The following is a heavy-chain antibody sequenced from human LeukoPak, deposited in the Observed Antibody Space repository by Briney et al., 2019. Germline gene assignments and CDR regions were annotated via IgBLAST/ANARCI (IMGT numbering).Heavy chain of an antibody. V-gene: IGHV3-30-3*01. J-gene: IGHJ4*02. CDR2: ISDDGSNK. Sequence: GGSLRLSCAASGFTLSSYAMHWVRQAPGKELEWVAVISDDGSNKYYADSVKGRFTISRDNSKNTLYLQMNSLRTEDTAVYYCARDQRIGGYSYGLTGNFDYWGQGTLVTVSS. D-gene: IGHD5-18*01. CDR3: ARDQRIGGYSYGLTGNFDY. CDR1: GFTLSSYA.